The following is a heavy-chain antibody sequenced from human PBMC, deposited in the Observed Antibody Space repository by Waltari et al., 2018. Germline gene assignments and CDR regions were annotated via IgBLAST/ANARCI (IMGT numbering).Heavy chain of an antibody. J-gene: IGHJ3*02. CDR3: AKLTPPGSDAFDI. V-gene: IGHV3-23*01. CDR2: ISGSGGST. CDR1: GFPFSRYA. Sequence: EVQLLESGGGLVKPGGSLRLSCAASGFPFSRYAMRGLRRAPGKGWEWVSVISGSGGSTYYPDSVKGRFTISRDNSKNTLYLQMNSLRAEDTAVYYCAKLTPPGSDAFDIWGQGTMVTVSS. D-gene: IGHD1-26*01.